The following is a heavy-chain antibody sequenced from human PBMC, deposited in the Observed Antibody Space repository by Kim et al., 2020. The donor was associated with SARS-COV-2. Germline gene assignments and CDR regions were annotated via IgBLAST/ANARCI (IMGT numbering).Heavy chain of an antibody. V-gene: IGHV3-33*01. CDR3: ARGNDANSGVYDY. D-gene: IGHD1-1*01. J-gene: IGHJ4*02. Sequence: YIDSVNGRFTISRDNSKSTLLLQMGTLRAEDTAIYYCARGNDANSGVYDYWGQGTLVTVSS.